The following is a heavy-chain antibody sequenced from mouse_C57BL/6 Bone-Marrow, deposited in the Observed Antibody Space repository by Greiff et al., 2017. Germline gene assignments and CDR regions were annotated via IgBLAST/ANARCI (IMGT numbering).Heavy chain of an antibody. CDR2: ISYDGSN. Sequence: VQLKESGPGLVKPSQSLSLTCSVTGYSITSGYYWNWIRQFPGNKLEWMGYISYDGSNNYNSSLTNRISITRDTSKNQFFLKLNSVTTEDTATYYCARDRELGTGDYWGQGTTLTVSS. J-gene: IGHJ2*01. V-gene: IGHV3-6*01. D-gene: IGHD4-1*01. CDR3: ARDRELGTGDY. CDR1: GYSITSGYY.